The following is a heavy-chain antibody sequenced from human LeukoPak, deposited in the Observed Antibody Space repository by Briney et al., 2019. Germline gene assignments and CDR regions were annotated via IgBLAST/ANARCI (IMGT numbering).Heavy chain of an antibody. J-gene: IGHJ3*02. D-gene: IGHD1-26*01. CDR2: INPSGGST. V-gene: IGHV1-46*01. CDR1: GYTFTSYY. Sequence: ASVKVSCKASGYTFTSYYRHWVRQAPGQGLEWMGIINPSGGSTSYAQKFQGRVTMTRDTSTSTVYMELSSLRSEDTAVYYCATLLGWEKNAFDIWGQGTMVTVSS. CDR3: ATLLGWEKNAFDI.